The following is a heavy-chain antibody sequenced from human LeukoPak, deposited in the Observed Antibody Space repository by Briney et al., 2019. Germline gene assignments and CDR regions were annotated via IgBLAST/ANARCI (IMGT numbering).Heavy chain of an antibody. Sequence: GASVKVSCKVSGYTLTELSMHWVRQAPGKGREWMGGFDPEDGEAIYAQKFQGRVTMTEDTSTDTAYMELSSLRSEDTAVYYCATAAVYYDSSGYLYYWGQGTLVTVSS. CDR2: FDPEDGEA. CDR1: GYTLTELS. CDR3: ATAAVYYDSSGYLYY. D-gene: IGHD3-22*01. J-gene: IGHJ4*02. V-gene: IGHV1-24*01.